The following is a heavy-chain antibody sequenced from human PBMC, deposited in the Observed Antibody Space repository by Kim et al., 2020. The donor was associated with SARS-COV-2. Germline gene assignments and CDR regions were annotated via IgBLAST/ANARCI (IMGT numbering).Heavy chain of an antibody. V-gene: IGHV3-53*01. CDR3: ASLYSGSYYSFDY. D-gene: IGHD1-26*01. J-gene: IGHJ4*02. Sequence: ADPVKGRFTISRDNSKNPLYLQRNSLRAEDTAVYYCASLYSGSYYSFDYWGQGTLVTVSS.